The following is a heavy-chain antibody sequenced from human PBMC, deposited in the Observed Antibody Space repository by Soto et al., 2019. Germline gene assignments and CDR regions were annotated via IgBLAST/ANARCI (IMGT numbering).Heavy chain of an antibody. CDR3: ASDVPGAAPY. V-gene: IGHV4-31*03. D-gene: IGHD2-2*01. CDR1: GGPIINGDSY. CDR2: INYRGTT. Sequence: QVQLQESGPGLVKPSQTLSLTCTVSGGPIINGDSYLNWIRQHPKKGLEWMGNINYRGTTNYNPALKSRILISIDTSKNQFSLRLTSVTAAETAVYYCASDVPGAAPYWGQGTLVTVSS. J-gene: IGHJ4*02.